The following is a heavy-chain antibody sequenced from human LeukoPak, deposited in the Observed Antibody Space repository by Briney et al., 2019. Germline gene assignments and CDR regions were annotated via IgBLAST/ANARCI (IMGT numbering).Heavy chain of an antibody. D-gene: IGHD2-21*01. CDR2: IYYSGST. Sequence: SETLSLTCTVSGGSISSGGYYWSWIRQHPGKGLEWIGYIYYSGSTYYNPSLKSRVTISVDTSKNQFSLKPSSVTAADTAVYYCAARGSDSLYFDYWGQGTLVTVSS. CDR3: AARGSDSLYFDY. V-gene: IGHV4-31*03. J-gene: IGHJ4*02. CDR1: GGSISSGGYY.